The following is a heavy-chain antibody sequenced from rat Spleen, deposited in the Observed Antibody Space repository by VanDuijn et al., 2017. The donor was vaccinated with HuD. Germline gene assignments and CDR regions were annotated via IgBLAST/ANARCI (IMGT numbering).Heavy chain of an antibody. CDR2: ISTGGGNT. V-gene: IGHV5S23*01. D-gene: IGHD1-4*01. CDR3: ARLPGYYWYFDF. Sequence: EVQLVESGGGLVQPGRSLKLSCAASGFTFSNYDMAWVRQAPTKGLEWVASISTGGGNTYYRDSVKGRFTISRDNAKSTLYLQMDSLRSEDTATYYCARLPGYYWYFDFWGPGTMVTVSS. J-gene: IGHJ1*01. CDR1: GFTFSNYD.